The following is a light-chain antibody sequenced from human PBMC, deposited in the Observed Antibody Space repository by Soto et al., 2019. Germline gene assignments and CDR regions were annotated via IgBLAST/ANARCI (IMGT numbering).Light chain of an antibody. CDR2: SAS. V-gene: IGKV1-9*01. CDR1: QAIGSY. CDR3: QQVDSYPRT. J-gene: IGKJ3*01. Sequence: IQLTQSPSSLSASGGDTVTITCRASQAIGSYFAWYQQRPGTAPKLLIYSASTLHSGVPSRFSGSGSGTDFTLTISSLQPEDFATYYCQQVDSYPRTFGPGTTVEI.